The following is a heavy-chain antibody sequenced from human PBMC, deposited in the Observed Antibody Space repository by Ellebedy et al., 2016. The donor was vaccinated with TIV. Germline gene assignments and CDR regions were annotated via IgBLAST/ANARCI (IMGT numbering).Heavy chain of an antibody. J-gene: IGHJ5*02. Sequence: GGSLRPSCAASGFTFSSYWMHWVRQAPGKGLVWVSHINNDGSSTSYADSVKGRFTISRDNAKNTLYLQMNSLRAEDTAVYYCARGGGYYYDSSGYYGGWFDPWGQGTLVTVSS. V-gene: IGHV3-74*01. CDR3: ARGGGYYYDSSGYYGGWFDP. CDR1: GFTFSSYW. CDR2: INNDGSST. D-gene: IGHD3-22*01.